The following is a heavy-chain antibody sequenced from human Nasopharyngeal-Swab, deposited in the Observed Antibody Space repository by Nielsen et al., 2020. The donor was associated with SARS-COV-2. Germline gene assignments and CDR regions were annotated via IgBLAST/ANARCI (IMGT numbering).Heavy chain of an antibody. CDR3: AKTYSGSYLGYFDY. CDR1: GFTFSSYG. J-gene: IGHJ4*02. CDR2: ISYDGSNK. Sequence: GESLKISCAASGFTFSSYGMHWVRQAPGKGLEWVVVISYDGSNKYYADSVKGRFAISRDNSKNTLYLQMNSLRAENTAVYYCAKTYSGSYLGYFDYWGQGTLVTVSS. D-gene: IGHD1-26*01. V-gene: IGHV3-30*18.